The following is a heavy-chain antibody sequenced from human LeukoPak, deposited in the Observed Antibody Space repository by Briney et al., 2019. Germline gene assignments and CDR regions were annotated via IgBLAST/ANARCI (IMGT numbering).Heavy chain of an antibody. J-gene: IGHJ3*01. CDR1: GFTFSSYA. D-gene: IGHD3-22*01. CDR3: AKVGGYYYDSSGYAL. Sequence: GGSLRLSCAASGFTFSSYAMSWVRQAPGRGLEWVSAISGSGGSTYYADSVKGRFTISRDNSKNTLYLQMNSLRAEDTAVYYCAKVGGYYYDSSGYALWGQGTMVTVSS. V-gene: IGHV3-23*01. CDR2: ISGSGGST.